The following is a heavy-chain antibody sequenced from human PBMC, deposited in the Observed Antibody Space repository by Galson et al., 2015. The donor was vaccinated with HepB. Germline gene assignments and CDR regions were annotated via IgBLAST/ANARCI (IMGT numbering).Heavy chain of an antibody. D-gene: IGHD2-15*01. CDR3: AKLTAAGYCSGGSCHTFDY. J-gene: IGHJ4*02. CDR2: LSYNGGST. Sequence: LRLSCADSGFTFSSYAMSWVRQAPGKGLEWVSALSYNGGSTYYAGSVKGRFTISRDNSKNTLYLQMNSLRAEDTAVYYCAKLTAAGYCSGGSCHTFDYWGQGTLVTVSS. V-gene: IGHV3-23*01. CDR1: GFTFSSYA.